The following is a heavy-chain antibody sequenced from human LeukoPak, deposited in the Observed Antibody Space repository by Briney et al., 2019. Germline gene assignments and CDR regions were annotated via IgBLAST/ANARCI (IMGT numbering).Heavy chain of an antibody. CDR2: VWYNGNNK. J-gene: IGHJ3*02. Sequence: GGSLRLSCAVSGFTFSNNGMHWVRQAPGKGLEGVAFVWYNGNNKYYADSVKGRFTISRDNSKNTLYLQMNSLRAEDTAVYYCAKGSYSSSSQAAFDIWGQGTMVTVSS. CDR1: GFTFSNNG. V-gene: IGHV3-30*02. CDR3: AKGSYSSSSQAAFDI. D-gene: IGHD6-6*01.